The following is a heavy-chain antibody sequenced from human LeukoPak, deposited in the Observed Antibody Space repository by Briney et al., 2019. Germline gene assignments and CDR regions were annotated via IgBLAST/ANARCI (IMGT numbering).Heavy chain of an antibody. J-gene: IGHJ3*02. Sequence: GGSLRLSCAASGFTFSSYSMNWVRQAPGKGLEWVSSISSSSSYIYYADSVKGRFTISRDNAKNSLYLQMNSLRAEDTAVYYCARDKSHSSGWYSSAFDIWGQGTMVTVSS. D-gene: IGHD6-19*01. CDR3: ARDKSHSSGWYSSAFDI. CDR1: GFTFSSYS. CDR2: ISSSSSYI. V-gene: IGHV3-21*01.